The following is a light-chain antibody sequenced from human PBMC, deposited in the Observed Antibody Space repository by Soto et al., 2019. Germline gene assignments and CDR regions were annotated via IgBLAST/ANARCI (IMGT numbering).Light chain of an antibody. CDR3: QQYGSSLWT. J-gene: IGKJ1*01. CDR2: GAS. Sequence: EIVFTQSPGTLSLSPPERSTLSCGASQSVYNNLAWYQQKPGQAPRLLIYGASSRATGIPDRFSGSGSGTDFTLTISRLEPEDFAVYYCQQYGSSLWTFGQGTKVDI. V-gene: IGKV3-20*01. CDR1: QSVYNN.